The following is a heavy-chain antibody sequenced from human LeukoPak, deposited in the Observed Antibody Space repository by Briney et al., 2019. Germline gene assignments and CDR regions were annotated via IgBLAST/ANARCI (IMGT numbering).Heavy chain of an antibody. D-gene: IGHD3-22*01. Sequence: TGGSLRLSCAASGFTFSIYGMHWVRQAPGKGLEWVAVISYDGSNKYYADSVKGRFTISRDNSKNTLYLQMNSLRAEDTAVYYCAKSDGSYYYDSSGGYFDYWGQGTLVTVSS. CDR3: AKSDGSYYYDSSGGYFDY. CDR2: ISYDGSNK. J-gene: IGHJ4*02. V-gene: IGHV3-30*18. CDR1: GFTFSIYG.